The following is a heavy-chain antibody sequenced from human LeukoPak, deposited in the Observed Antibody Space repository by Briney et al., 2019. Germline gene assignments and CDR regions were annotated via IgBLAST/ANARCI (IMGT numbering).Heavy chain of an antibody. CDR2: ISAYNGNT. D-gene: IGHD3-22*01. CDR1: GYTFTSYG. V-gene: IGHV1-18*01. J-gene: IGHJ4*02. Sequence: ASVTVSCMASGYTFTSYGISWVRQAPGQGLEWMGWISAYNGNTNYAQKLQGRVTMTTDTSTSTAYMEPRSLRSDDTAVYYCARDRPRPGDSSGYPIDYWGQGTLVTVSS. CDR3: ARDRPRPGDSSGYPIDY.